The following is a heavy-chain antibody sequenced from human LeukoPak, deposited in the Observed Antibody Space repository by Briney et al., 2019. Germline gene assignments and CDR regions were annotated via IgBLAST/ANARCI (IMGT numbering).Heavy chain of an antibody. V-gene: IGHV3-21*01. CDR1: GFTFSSYS. D-gene: IGHD4-17*01. Sequence: GGSLRLSCAASGFTFSSYSMNWVRQAPGKGLEWVSSISSSSSYIYYADSVKGRFTISRDNAKNSLYLQMNSLRAEDTAVYYCGSLVTTSSNYYYYYMDVWGKGTTVTVSS. CDR2: ISSSSSYI. J-gene: IGHJ6*03. CDR3: GSLVTTSSNYYYYYMDV.